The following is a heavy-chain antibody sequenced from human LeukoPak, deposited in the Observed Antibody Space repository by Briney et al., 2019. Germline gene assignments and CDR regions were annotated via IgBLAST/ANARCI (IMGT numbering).Heavy chain of an antibody. CDR3: AREGYDILTGYYTLDY. J-gene: IGHJ4*02. Sequence: SETLSLTCTVSGGSISSSSYYWGWIRQPPGKGLEWIGSIYYSGSTYYNPSLKSRVTISEDTSKNQFSLKLSSVTAADTAVYYCAREGYDILTGYYTLDYWGQGTLVTVSS. V-gene: IGHV4-39*07. CDR1: GGSISSSSYY. CDR2: IYYSGST. D-gene: IGHD3-9*01.